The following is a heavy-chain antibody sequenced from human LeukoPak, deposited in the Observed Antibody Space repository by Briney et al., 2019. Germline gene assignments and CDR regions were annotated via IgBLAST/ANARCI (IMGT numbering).Heavy chain of an antibody. D-gene: IGHD3-10*01. Sequence: SETLSLTCTVSGGSIDTSTYYWGWIRQPPGKELDLIGSIYYSGDTYYNPSLNSRVTMSLDTSKNQFSLKLTSVTAADTAMYYCVTYGSRTWYIFDRWGQGTLVTVSS. V-gene: IGHV4-39*07. CDR2: IYYSGDT. CDR1: GGSIDTSTYY. CDR3: VTYGSRTWYIFDR. J-gene: IGHJ4*02.